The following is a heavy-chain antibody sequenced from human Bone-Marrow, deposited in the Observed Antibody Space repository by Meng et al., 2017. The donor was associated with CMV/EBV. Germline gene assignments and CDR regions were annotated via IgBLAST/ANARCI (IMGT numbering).Heavy chain of an antibody. V-gene: IGHV1-8*02. CDR3: ARVGKKPAAVEKGHFDY. CDR1: GYTFTSYD. Sequence: ASVKVSCKASGYTFTSYDINWVRQATGQGLEWMGWMNPNSGNTGYAQKFQGRVTMTRDTSISTAYMELSRLRSDDTAVYYCARVGKKPAAVEKGHFDYWGQGTLVTVSS. CDR2: MNPNSGNT. J-gene: IGHJ4*02. D-gene: IGHD2-2*01.